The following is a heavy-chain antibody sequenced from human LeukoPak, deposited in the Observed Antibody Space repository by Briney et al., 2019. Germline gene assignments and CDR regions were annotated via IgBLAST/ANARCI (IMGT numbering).Heavy chain of an antibody. Sequence: VASVKVSCKASGYTFTGYYMHWVRQAPGQGLEWMGWINPNSGGTNYAQKFQGRVTMTRDTSISIAYMELSRLRSDDTAVYYCAREGTLAGTNLNWFDPWGQGTLVTVSS. J-gene: IGHJ5*02. CDR2: INPNSGGT. CDR1: GYTFTGYY. CDR3: AREGTLAGTNLNWFDP. D-gene: IGHD6-19*01. V-gene: IGHV1-2*02.